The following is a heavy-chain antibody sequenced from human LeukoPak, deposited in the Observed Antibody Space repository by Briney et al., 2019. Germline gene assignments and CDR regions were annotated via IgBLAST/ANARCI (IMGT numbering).Heavy chain of an antibody. CDR1: GFAFSSYS. Sequence: GGSLRLSCAASGFAFSSYSMNWVRQAPGKGLEWVSSISSSSSYIYYADSVKGRFTISRDNAKNSLYLQMNSLRAEDTAVYYCARGGVSCSSTSCYGPYWGQGTLVTVSS. CDR2: ISSSSSYI. J-gene: IGHJ4*02. CDR3: ARGGVSCSSTSCYGPY. D-gene: IGHD2-2*01. V-gene: IGHV3-21*01.